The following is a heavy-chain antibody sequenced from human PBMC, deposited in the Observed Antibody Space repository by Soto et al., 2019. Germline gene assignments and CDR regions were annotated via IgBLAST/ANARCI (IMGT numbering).Heavy chain of an antibody. Sequence: PGGSLRLSCAASGFTFSSYSMNWVRQAPGKGLEWIAHISFSGSTIYYADSVKGRFSISRDNSHNLLYLQLSGLRADDSAVYYCTRGAGFFYGVDVWGQGTTVTVSS. CDR1: GFTFSSYS. J-gene: IGHJ6*02. D-gene: IGHD3-10*01. V-gene: IGHV3-48*04. CDR2: ISFSGSTI. CDR3: TRGAGFFYGVDV.